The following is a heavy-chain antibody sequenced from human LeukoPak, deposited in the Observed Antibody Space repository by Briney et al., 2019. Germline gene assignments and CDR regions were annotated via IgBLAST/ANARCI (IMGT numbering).Heavy chain of an antibody. J-gene: IGHJ4*02. Sequence: PSETLSLTCTVSGGSISSYYWSWVRQPAGKGVEGMGRIYTSGSTNYTPSLKSRVTMSVDTSKNQFSLKLSSVTAADTAVYYCARSAVAAPYYFDYWGQGTLVTVSS. V-gene: IGHV4-4*07. CDR2: IYTSGST. CDR1: GGSISSYY. D-gene: IGHD6-19*01. CDR3: ARSAVAAPYYFDY.